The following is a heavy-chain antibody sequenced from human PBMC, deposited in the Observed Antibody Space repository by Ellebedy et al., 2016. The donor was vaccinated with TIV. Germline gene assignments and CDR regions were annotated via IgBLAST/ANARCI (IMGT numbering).Heavy chain of an antibody. CDR1: GYTFINYW. CDR2: IYPGDSHT. CDR3: ARHYCSSTSCYGTNYYYGMDV. D-gene: IGHD2-2*01. V-gene: IGHV5-51*01. J-gene: IGHJ6*02. Sequence: GESLKISCTGSGYTFINYWIGWVRQMPGKGLEWMGIIYPGDSHTRYSPSFQGQVTISADKSISTAYLQWSSLKASDTAMYFCARHYCSSTSCYGTNYYYGMDVWGQGTTVTVSS.